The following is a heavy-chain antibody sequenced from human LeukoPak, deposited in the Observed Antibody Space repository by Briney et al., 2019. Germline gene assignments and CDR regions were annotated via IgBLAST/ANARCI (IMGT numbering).Heavy chain of an antibody. CDR3: ARSITGATGRFDP. Sequence: PSETLSLTCAVYGGSFSGYYWSWIRQPPGKGLEWIGEINHSGSTNYNPSLKSRVTISVDTSKNQFSLKLSSVTAADTAVYYCARSITGATGRFDPWGQGTLVTVSS. J-gene: IGHJ5*02. V-gene: IGHV4-34*01. CDR2: INHSGST. D-gene: IGHD1-20*01. CDR1: GGSFSGYY.